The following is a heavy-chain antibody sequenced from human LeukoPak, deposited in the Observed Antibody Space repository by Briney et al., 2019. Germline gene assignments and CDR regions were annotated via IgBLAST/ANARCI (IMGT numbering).Heavy chain of an antibody. CDR3: ASLGKSSAGIHYFDY. Sequence: PSETLSLTCTVSGGSISSGSYYWSWIRQPAGKGLEWIGRIYTSGSTNYNPSLKSRVTISVDTSKNQFSLKLSSVTAADTAVYYCASLGKSSAGIHYFDYWGQGTLVTVSS. CDR2: IYTSGST. J-gene: IGHJ4*02. V-gene: IGHV4-61*02. CDR1: GGSISSGSYY. D-gene: IGHD3-10*01.